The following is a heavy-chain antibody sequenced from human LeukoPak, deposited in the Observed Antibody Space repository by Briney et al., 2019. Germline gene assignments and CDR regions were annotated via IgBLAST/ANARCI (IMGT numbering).Heavy chain of an antibody. CDR2: INSDGSST. Sequence: GGSLRLSCAASGFTFSSYWMHWVRQAPGKGLVWVSRINSDGSSTSYADSVKGRSTISRDNAKNTLYLQMNSLRAEDMAVYYCARFYCSSTSCLEDYWGQGTLVTVSS. D-gene: IGHD2-2*01. CDR1: GFTFSSYW. V-gene: IGHV3-74*01. CDR3: ARFYCSSTSCLEDY. J-gene: IGHJ4*02.